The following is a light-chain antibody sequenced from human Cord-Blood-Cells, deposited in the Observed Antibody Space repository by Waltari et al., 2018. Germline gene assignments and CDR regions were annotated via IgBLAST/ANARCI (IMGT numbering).Light chain of an antibody. CDR1: SSNIGSNI. V-gene: IGLV1-44*01. Sequence: QSVLTQPPSASGTPGQRVTISCSGSSSNIGSNIVNWYQQLPGTAPKLHIYSNNQRPSWVPDRFSGSKSCNSASLAISGLQSEDEADYYCAAWDDSLNGWVFGGGTKLTVL. J-gene: IGLJ3*02. CDR2: SNN. CDR3: AAWDDSLNGWV.